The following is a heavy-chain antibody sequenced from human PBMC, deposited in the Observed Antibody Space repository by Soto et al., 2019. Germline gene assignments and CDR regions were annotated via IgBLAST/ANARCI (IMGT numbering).Heavy chain of an antibody. CDR2: ISSDGSNK. V-gene: IGHV3-30-3*01. CDR1: GFTFGSYA. D-gene: IGHD3-3*01. CDR3: ARDEDVLRFLKLSSPRVDYCMDL. Sequence: PGGSRRLSCAASGFTFGSYAMHWVRQPPGKGLGWVAVISSDGSNKYYADSVKGRFTISTDRAKITMYLQMNRVRAEDRAVYYCARDEDVLRFLKLSSPRVDYCMDLWGQGTMVTVSS. J-gene: IGHJ6*02.